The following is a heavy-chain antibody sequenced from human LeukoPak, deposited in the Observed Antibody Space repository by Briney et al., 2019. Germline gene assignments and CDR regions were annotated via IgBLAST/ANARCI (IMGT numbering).Heavy chain of an antibody. J-gene: IGHJ3*02. V-gene: IGHV3-11*03. CDR3: ARTGDGSGSHDAFDI. CDR2: ISDSSYT. Sequence: PGGSLRLSCAASGFTVSDHYMSWIRQAPGRGLECVSYISDSSYTNYADSVKGRFTISRDNAKNSLYLQMNSLRAEDTAVYYCARTGDGSGSHDAFDIWGQGTMVTVSS. D-gene: IGHD3-10*01. CDR1: GFTVSDHY.